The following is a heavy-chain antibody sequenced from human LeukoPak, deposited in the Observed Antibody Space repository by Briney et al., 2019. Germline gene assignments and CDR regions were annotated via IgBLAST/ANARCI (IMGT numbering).Heavy chain of an antibody. J-gene: IGHJ6*02. CDR1: GFTFSTFG. D-gene: IGHD5-12*01. CDR3: GRLMGGYDSYFYGMDV. Sequence: GGSLRLSCAASGFTFSTFGMHWVRQAPGKGLEGVAVISYDGSNKYYADSVKGRFTISRDNSQNTLYLQMNSLRLEDTAVYYCGRLMGGYDSYFYGMDVWGQGTTVTVSS. CDR2: ISYDGSNK. V-gene: IGHV3-30*03.